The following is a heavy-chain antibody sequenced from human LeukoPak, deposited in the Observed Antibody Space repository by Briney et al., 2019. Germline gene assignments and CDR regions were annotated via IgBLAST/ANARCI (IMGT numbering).Heavy chain of an antibody. CDR3: ARSYCADECFPYYLDY. Sequence: GGSLRLSCAASGFTFSSYVMTWVRQAPGKGLEWVSALSRGSDSTFYAGSVKGRFTVSRDNSKNTLYLQMNSLRVEDTAIYYCARSYCADECFPYYLDYWGQEPWSPSPQ. CDR1: GFTFSSYV. CDR2: LSRGSDST. D-gene: IGHD2-21*01. V-gene: IGHV3-23*01. J-gene: IGHJ4*01.